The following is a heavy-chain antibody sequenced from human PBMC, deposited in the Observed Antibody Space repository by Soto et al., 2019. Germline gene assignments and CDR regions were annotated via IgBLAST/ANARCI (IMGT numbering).Heavy chain of an antibody. CDR1: GGSFSHYY. Sequence: QVQLQESGPRLVKPSETLSLTCTVSGGSFSHYYWGWVRQPPGKGLQWIAYIYYTGSTNYNPSLSSRISMSVDTSKNLFSLTVTSVTAADTGVYYCARGYYDSSGYYPHFAYWGQGTLVTVSS. D-gene: IGHD3-22*01. J-gene: IGHJ4*02. CDR2: IYYTGST. V-gene: IGHV4-59*13. CDR3: ARGYYDSSGYYPHFAY.